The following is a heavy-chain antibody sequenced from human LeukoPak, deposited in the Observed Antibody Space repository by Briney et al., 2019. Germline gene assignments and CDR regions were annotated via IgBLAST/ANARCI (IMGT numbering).Heavy chain of an antibody. CDR1: GYTFTSYY. CDR2: INPSGGST. Sequence: ASVNVSCKASGYTFTSYYMHWVRQATGQGLEWMGIINPSGGSTSYAQKFQGRVTMTRDTSTSTVYMELSSLRSEDTAVYYCARDHIHTFDYWGQGTLVTVSS. V-gene: IGHV1-46*01. CDR3: ARDHIHTFDY. J-gene: IGHJ4*02.